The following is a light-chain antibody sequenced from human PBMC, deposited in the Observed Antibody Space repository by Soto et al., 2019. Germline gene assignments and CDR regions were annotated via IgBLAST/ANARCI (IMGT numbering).Light chain of an antibody. CDR3: QSYDSSLSAYV. J-gene: IGLJ1*01. CDR2: GNI. CDR1: SSNIGAGYD. V-gene: IGLV1-40*01. Sequence: QSVLTQPPSVSGAPGQRVTIFCTGSSSNIGAGYDVHWYQQLPGTAPKLLIYGNINRPSGVPDRFSGSKSATSASLAITGLQAEDEADYYCQSYDSSLSAYVFGTGTKLTVL.